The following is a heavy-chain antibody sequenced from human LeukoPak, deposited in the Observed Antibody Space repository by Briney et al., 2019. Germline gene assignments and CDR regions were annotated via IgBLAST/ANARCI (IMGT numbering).Heavy chain of an antibody. Sequence: SGGSLRLSCAASGFTFSSYAMSWVRQAPGKGLEWVSTISSSGDATKYADSVKGRFTISRDNSKNTMYLQMNSLRVEDTAVYYCAKKAYCSGGVCYAPDYWGQGTLVTDSS. J-gene: IGHJ4*02. CDR2: ISSSGDAT. CDR3: AKKAYCSGGVCYAPDY. V-gene: IGHV3-23*01. D-gene: IGHD2-8*02. CDR1: GFTFSSYA.